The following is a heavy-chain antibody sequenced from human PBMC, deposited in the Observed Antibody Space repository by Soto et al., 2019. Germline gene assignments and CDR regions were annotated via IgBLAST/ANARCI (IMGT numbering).Heavy chain of an antibody. V-gene: IGHV4-59*01. J-gene: IGHJ4*02. CDR1: GGSIFSYY. D-gene: IGHD1-26*01. CDR3: ARAPRSGDCFDF. CDR2: FYSVGST. Sequence: QVQLQESGPGLVKPSETLSLTCTVSGGSIFSYYWAWIRQPPGNRLEWIGNFYSVGSTFYDPSIKSRLNIPLDTSNNQFSHRLTSVTAAAAALYYWARAPRSGDCFDFWGQGTLVTVSS.